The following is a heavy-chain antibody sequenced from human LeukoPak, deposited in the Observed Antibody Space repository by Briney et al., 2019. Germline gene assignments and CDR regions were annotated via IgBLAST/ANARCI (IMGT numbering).Heavy chain of an antibody. V-gene: IGHV1-69*13. J-gene: IGHJ5*02. D-gene: IGHD2-2*03. CDR2: IIPIFGTA. CDR3: ARNGFKTYTGFDP. CDR1: GYTFAKYA. Sequence: SVKVSCKASGYTFAKYAIHWVRQAPGQRLEWMGGIIPIFGTANYAQKFQGRVTITADESTSTAYMELSSLRSEDTAVYYCARNGFKTYTGFDPWGQGTLVTVSS.